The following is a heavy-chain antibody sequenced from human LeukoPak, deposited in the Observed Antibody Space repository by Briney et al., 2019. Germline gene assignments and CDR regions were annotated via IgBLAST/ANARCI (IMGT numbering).Heavy chain of an antibody. D-gene: IGHD2-15*01. J-gene: IGHJ4*02. CDR1: GFTVSSNY. Sequence: GSLRLSCAASGFTVSSNYMSWVSQAPGKGLEWIGYIYYSGSTYYNPSLKSRVTISVDTSKKQFSLKLSSVTAADTAVYYCARVGCSGGSCYFDYWGQGTLVTVSS. V-gene: IGHV4-59*06. CDR2: IYYSGST. CDR3: ARVGCSGGSCYFDY.